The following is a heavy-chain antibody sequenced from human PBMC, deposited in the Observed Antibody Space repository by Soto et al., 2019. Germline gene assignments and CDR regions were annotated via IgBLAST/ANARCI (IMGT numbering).Heavy chain of an antibody. J-gene: IGHJ4*02. CDR2: IWYDGSNK. CDR3: ARDGPYSSGWYALSFDY. CDR1: GFTFSSYG. Sequence: QVQLVESGGGVVQPGRSLRLSCAASGFTFSSYGMHWVRQAPGKGLEWVAVIWYDGSNKYYADSVKGRFTISRDNSKNTLYLQINSLRAEDTAVYYCARDGPYSSGWYALSFDYWGQGTLVTVSS. V-gene: IGHV3-33*01. D-gene: IGHD6-19*01.